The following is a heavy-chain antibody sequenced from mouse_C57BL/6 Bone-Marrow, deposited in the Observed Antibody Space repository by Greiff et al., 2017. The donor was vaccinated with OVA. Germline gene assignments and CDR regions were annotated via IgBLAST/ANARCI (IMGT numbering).Heavy chain of an antibody. D-gene: IGHD1-1*01. CDR1: GFSLTSYG. V-gene: IGHV2-5*01. CDR3: AKNRHYGSSYWYFDV. Sequence: VKVEESGPGLVQPSQSLSITCTVSGFSLTSYGVHWVRQSPGKGLEWLGVIWRGGSTDYNAAFMSRLSITKDNSKSQVFFKMNSLQADDTAIYYCAKNRHYGSSYWYFDVWGTGTTVTVSS. J-gene: IGHJ1*03. CDR2: IWRGGST.